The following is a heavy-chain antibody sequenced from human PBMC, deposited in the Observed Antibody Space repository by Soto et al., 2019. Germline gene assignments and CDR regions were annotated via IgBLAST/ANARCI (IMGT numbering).Heavy chain of an antibody. D-gene: IGHD2-2*02. CDR3: ARVNIVVVPAAIVYFDY. J-gene: IGHJ4*02. V-gene: IGHV4-34*01. CDR2: INHSGST. Sequence: TLSLTCAVYGGSFSGYYWSWIRQPPGKGLEWIGEINHSGSTNYNPSLKSRVTISVDTSKNQFSLKLSSVTAADTAVYYCARVNIVVVPAAIVYFDYWGQGTLVTVSS. CDR1: GGSFSGYY.